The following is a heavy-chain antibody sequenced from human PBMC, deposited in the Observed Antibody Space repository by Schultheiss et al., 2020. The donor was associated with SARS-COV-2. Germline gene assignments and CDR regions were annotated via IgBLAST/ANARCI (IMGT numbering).Heavy chain of an antibody. D-gene: IGHD2-2*01. CDR1: GFTFSSYA. V-gene: IGHV3-74*01. CDR2: INSDGSST. CDR3: ARGGVVYCSSTSCYRGYYYYMDV. J-gene: IGHJ6*03. Sequence: GGSLRLSCAASGFTFSSYAMSWVRQAPGKGLVWVSRINSDGSSTSYADSVKGRFTISRDNAKNTLYLQMNSLRAEDTAVYYCARGGVVYCSSTSCYRGYYYYMDVWGKGTTVTVSS.